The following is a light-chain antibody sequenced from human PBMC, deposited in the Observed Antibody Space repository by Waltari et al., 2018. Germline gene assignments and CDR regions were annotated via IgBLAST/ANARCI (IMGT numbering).Light chain of an antibody. Sequence: DIQMTQSPSSLSASVGDRVTITCRASQNIVTYLSWYQPKPGKAPKLLIYAASSLQSGAPSRFSGSGSGTDFTLTISSLQPEDFATYYCQQSYSTLRTFGQGTTVEIK. V-gene: IGKV1-39*01. J-gene: IGKJ1*01. CDR2: AAS. CDR3: QQSYSTLRT. CDR1: QNIVTY.